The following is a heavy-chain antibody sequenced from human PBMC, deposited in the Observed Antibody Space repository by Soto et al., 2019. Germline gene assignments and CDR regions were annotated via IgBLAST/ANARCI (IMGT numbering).Heavy chain of an antibody. J-gene: IGHJ5*02. CDR3: AKHLWYGVSGVDP. CDR1: GFTFSSYG. V-gene: IGHV3-23*01. CDR2: IRGSAGNA. D-gene: IGHD3-10*01. Sequence: EVQLLESGGGLVQPGGTLRLSCAGTGFTFSSYGMSWVRQAPGKGLEWVSTIRGSAGNANYADSVKGRFTISRDDSTNTVHLQMNSLRPDDSAVYYCAKHLWYGVSGVDPWGQGTLVVVSS.